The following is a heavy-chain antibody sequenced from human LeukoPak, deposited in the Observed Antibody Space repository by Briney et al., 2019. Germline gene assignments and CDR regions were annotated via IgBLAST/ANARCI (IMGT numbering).Heavy chain of an antibody. CDR1: GGSISSGGYS. D-gene: IGHD4-17*01. CDR2: IYHSGST. V-gene: IGHV4-30-2*01. Sequence: PSETLSLTCAVSGGSISSGGYSWSWIRQPPGKGLEWIGHIYHSGSTYYNPSLKSRVTISVDRSKNQFSLKLSSVTAADTAVYYCARNRHDYGDANWYFDLWGRGTLVTVSS. J-gene: IGHJ2*01. CDR3: ARNRHDYGDANWYFDL.